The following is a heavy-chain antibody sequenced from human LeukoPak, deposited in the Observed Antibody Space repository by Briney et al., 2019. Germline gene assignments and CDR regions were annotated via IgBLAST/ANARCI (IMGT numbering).Heavy chain of an antibody. V-gene: IGHV1-8*01. CDR2: VNPNSGNT. J-gene: IGHJ6*02. Sequence: ASVKVSCKASGYTFTSYDINWVRQATGQGLEWMGWVNPNSGNTGYAQKFQGRVTMTRNTSISTAYMELSSLRSEDTAVYYCARRPRGGYYYYGMDVWGQGTTVTVSS. CDR3: ARRPRGGYYYYGMDV. CDR1: GYTFTSYD. D-gene: IGHD3-16*01.